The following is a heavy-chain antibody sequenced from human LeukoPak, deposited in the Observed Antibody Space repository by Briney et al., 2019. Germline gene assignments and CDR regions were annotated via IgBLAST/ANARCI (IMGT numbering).Heavy chain of an antibody. Sequence: GASVKVSCKASGYTFTGYYMHWVRQAPGQGLEWMGWINPNSGGTNYAQKFQGRVTVTRDTSISTAYMELTRLTSDDTAAYYCARDPIDGYYYFDYWGQGTLVTVSS. V-gene: IGHV1-2*02. J-gene: IGHJ4*02. CDR3: ARDPIDGYYYFDY. D-gene: IGHD1-1*01. CDR1: GYTFTGYY. CDR2: INPNSGGT.